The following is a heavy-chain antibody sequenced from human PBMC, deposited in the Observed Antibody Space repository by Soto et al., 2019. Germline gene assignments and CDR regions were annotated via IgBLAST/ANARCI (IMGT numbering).Heavy chain of an antibody. CDR1: GFTFGDYA. J-gene: IGHJ4*02. D-gene: IGHD5-12*01. V-gene: IGHV3-49*03. CDR2: IRSKAYGGTT. Sequence: LRLSCTASGFTFGDYAMSWFRQAPGKGLEWVGFIRSKAYGGTTEYAASVKGRFTISRDDSKSIAYLQMNSLKTEDTAVYYCTVRDGYKNPFDYWDQGTLVTV. CDR3: TVRDGYKNPFDY.